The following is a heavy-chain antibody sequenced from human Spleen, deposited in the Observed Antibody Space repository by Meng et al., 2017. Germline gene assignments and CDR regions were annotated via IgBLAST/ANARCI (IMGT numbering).Heavy chain of an antibody. Sequence: SETLSLTCTVSGGSISSSSYYWGWIRQPPGKGLEWIGSIYYSGSTYYNPSLKSRVTISLDTSKNQFSLRLSSVTAADTAIYYCARGHGGNSWSSDFWGQGTLVTVSS. V-gene: IGHV4-39*07. J-gene: IGHJ4*02. D-gene: IGHD3-10*01. CDR2: IYYSGST. CDR1: GGSISSSSYY. CDR3: ARGHGGNSWSSDF.